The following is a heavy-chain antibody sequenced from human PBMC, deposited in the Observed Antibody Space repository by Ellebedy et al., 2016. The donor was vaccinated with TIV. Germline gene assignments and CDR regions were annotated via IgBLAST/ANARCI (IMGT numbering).Heavy chain of an antibody. J-gene: IGHJ4*02. Sequence: GESLKISCAASGFTFSSCWMSWVRQAPGKGLEWVAVISSHGQTTYYADSVKGRFTISRDNSKDTLDLQMNSLRPEDTAVYYCTKEGAEAGRPAYLSYDHWGQGTLVTVSS. CDR1: GFTFSSCW. V-gene: IGHV3-30*18. CDR3: TKEGAEAGRPAYLSYDH. D-gene: IGHD6-19*01. CDR2: ISSHGQTT.